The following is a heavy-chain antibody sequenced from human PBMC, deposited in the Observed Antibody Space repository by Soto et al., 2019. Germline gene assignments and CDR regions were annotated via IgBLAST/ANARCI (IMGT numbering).Heavy chain of an antibody. CDR1: GGTFSSYA. CDR2: IIPIFGTA. Sequence: SVKVSCKASGGTFSSYAISWVRQAPGQGLEWMGGIIPIFGTANYAQKFQGRVTITADESTSTAYMELSSLRSEDTAVYYCARVLRFLEWLSPVHYYYGMDVWGQGTTVTVSS. D-gene: IGHD3-3*01. CDR3: ARVLRFLEWLSPVHYYYGMDV. J-gene: IGHJ6*02. V-gene: IGHV1-69*13.